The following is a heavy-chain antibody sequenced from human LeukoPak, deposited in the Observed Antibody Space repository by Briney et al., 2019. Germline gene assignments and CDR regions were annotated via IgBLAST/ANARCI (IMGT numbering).Heavy chain of an antibody. CDR1: GYTFTSYA. D-gene: IGHD3-9*01. CDR3: ARTSENYDILTGYLLP. Sequence: GASVKVSCKASGYTFTSYAMHWVRQAPGQRLEWMGWINAGNGNTKYSQKFQGRVTITRDTSASTAYMELSSLRSEDTAVYYCARTSENYDILTGYLLPWGQGTLVTVSS. CDR2: INAGNGNT. V-gene: IGHV1-3*01. J-gene: IGHJ5*02.